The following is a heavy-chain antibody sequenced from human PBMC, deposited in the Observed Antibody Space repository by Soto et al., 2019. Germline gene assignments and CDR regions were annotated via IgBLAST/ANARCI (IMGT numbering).Heavy chain of an antibody. CDR3: GKEGYGGNFYYYGMDV. V-gene: IGHV3-23*01. CDR2: ISGSGSST. Sequence: GGSLRLSCAASGFTFSSYAMSWVRQAPGKGLEWVSAISGSGSSTYYADSVKGRFTISRDNSKNPLYLPMNRLRAEDTAVYYCGKEGYGGNFYYYGMDVWGQGTTVTVSS. J-gene: IGHJ6*02. CDR1: GFTFSSYA. D-gene: IGHD4-17*01.